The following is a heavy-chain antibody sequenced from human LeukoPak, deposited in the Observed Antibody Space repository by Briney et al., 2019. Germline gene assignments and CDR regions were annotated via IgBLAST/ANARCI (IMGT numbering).Heavy chain of an antibody. V-gene: IGHV1-8*01. D-gene: IGHD3-16*02. CDR3: ASSYRGRTIYYYYGMDV. CDR1: GYTFTSYD. CDR2: MNPNSGNT. Sequence: ASVKVSCKASGYTFTSYDINWVRQATGQGLEWMGWMNPNSGNTGYAQKFQGRVTMTRNTSISTAYMELSSLRSEDTAVYYCASSYRGRTIYYYYGMDVWGQGTTVTVSS. J-gene: IGHJ6*02.